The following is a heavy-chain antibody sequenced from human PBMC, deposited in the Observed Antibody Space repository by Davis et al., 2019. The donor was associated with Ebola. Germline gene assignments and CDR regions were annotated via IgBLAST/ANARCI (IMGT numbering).Heavy chain of an antibody. Sequence: ASVKVSCKASGGTFSSYAISWVRQAPGQGLEWMGWMNPNSGNTGYAQKFQGRVTMTRNTSISTAYMELSSLRSEDTAVYYCAKDHYIVVVPAAIAWGQGTLVTVSS. V-gene: IGHV1-8*02. D-gene: IGHD2-2*01. CDR3: AKDHYIVVVPAAIA. J-gene: IGHJ5*02. CDR1: GGTFSSYA. CDR2: MNPNSGNT.